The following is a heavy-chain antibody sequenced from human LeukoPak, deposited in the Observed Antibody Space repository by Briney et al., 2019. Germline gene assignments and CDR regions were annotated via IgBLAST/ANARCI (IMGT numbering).Heavy chain of an antibody. CDR3: ARAGRDILTPHYYYYMDV. CDR1: GFTFSSYS. J-gene: IGHJ6*03. CDR2: ISSSSSYI. D-gene: IGHD3-9*01. V-gene: IGHV3-21*01. Sequence: GGSLRLSCAASGFTFSSYSMNWVRQAPGKGLEWVSSISSSSSYIYYADSVKGRFTISRDNAKNSLYLQMNSLRAEDTAVYYCARAGRDILTPHYYYYMDVWGKGTTVTVSS.